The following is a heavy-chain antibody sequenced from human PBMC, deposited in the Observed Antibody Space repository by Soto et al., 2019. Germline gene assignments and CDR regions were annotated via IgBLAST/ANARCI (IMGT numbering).Heavy chain of an antibody. CDR3: ARNDRDYGDQAHWFDP. V-gene: IGHV4-30-4*01. CDR1: GGSISSGDYY. D-gene: IGHD4-17*01. Sequence: SETLSLTCTVSGGSISSGDYYWSWIRQPPGKGLEWIGYIYYSGSTYYNPSLKSRVTISVDTSKNQFSLKLSSVTAADTAVYYCARNDRDYGDQAHWFDPWAQGTLVTVSS. CDR2: IYYSGST. J-gene: IGHJ5*02.